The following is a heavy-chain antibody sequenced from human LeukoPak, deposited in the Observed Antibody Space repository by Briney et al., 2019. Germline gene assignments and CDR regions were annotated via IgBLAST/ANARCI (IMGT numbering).Heavy chain of an antibody. J-gene: IGHJ4*02. D-gene: IGHD2-15*01. V-gene: IGHV1-2*02. CDR1: GYIFTGYY. Sequence: GASVKVSCKASGYIFTGYYMHWVRQAPGQGLEWMGWINPNSGGTNYAQKFQGRVTMTRDTSISTAYMELSRLRSDETAVYYCARRPSVGLLRYRFDYWGQGTLVTVSS. CDR3: ARRPSVGLLRYRFDY. CDR2: INPNSGGT.